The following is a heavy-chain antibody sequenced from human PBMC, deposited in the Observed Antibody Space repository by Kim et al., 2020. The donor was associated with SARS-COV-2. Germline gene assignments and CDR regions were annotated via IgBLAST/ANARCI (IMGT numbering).Heavy chain of an antibody. V-gene: IGHV1-2*04. CDR1: GYTFTGYY. CDR2: INPNSGGT. D-gene: IGHD6-13*01. CDR3: ARDSTQQLVRYYYYGMDV. J-gene: IGHJ6*02. Sequence: ASVKVSCKASGYTFTGYYMHWVRQAPGQGLEWMGWINPNSGGTNYAQKFQGWVTMTRDTSISTAYMELSRLRSDDTAVYYCARDSTQQLVRYYYYGMDVWGQGTTVTVSS.